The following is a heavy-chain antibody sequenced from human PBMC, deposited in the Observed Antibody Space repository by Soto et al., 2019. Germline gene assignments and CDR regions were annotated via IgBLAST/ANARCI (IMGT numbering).Heavy chain of an antibody. CDR1: GGSISSSSYY. CDR2: IYYSGST. Sequence: XXTLSLAFTVSGGSISSSSYYWGWIRQPPGKGLEWIGSIYYSGSTYYNPSLKSRVTISVDTSKNQFSLKLSSVTAADTAVYYCARHYYWGQGTLVTVSS. J-gene: IGHJ4*02. CDR3: ARHYY. V-gene: IGHV4-39*01.